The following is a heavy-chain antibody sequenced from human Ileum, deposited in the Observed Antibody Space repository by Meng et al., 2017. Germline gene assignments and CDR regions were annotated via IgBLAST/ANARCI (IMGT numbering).Heavy chain of an antibody. CDR2: IFQSGRT. V-gene: IGHV4-4*01. CDR1: GTW. D-gene: IGHD3-22*01. Sequence: QVPMKCAAPQLGKPPGTLSLTCAVSGTWWSWVRQPPGKGLEWIGEIFQSGRTNYNPSLKSRVTISIDKSKSQISLQLSAVTAADTAVYSCATSNDRDVYYLGYWGQGTLVTVSS. CDR3: ATSNDRDVYYLGY. J-gene: IGHJ4*02.